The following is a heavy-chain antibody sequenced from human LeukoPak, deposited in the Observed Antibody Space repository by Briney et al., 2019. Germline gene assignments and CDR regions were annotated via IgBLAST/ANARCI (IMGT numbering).Heavy chain of an antibody. D-gene: IGHD6-19*01. CDR1: GFTFSSYG. CDR2: ISYDGSNK. Sequence: GGSLRFSCAASGFTFSSYGMHWVRQAPGKGLEWVAVISYDGSNKYYADSVKGRFTISRDNSKNTLYLQMNSLRAEDTAVYYCAKPIAVAGGGVFDYWGQGTLVTVSS. V-gene: IGHV3-30*18. CDR3: AKPIAVAGGGVFDY. J-gene: IGHJ4*02.